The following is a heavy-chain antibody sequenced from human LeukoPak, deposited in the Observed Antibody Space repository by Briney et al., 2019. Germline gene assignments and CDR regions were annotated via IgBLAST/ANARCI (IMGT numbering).Heavy chain of an antibody. Sequence: SETLSLTCTVSGGSISSSSYYWGWIRQPPGKGLEWIGSIYYSGSTYYNPSLKSRVTISVDTSKNQFSLKLSSVTAADTAVYYCARVSPSTIFGVVIDFDYYYYMDVWGKGTTVTVSS. J-gene: IGHJ6*03. CDR2: IYYSGST. V-gene: IGHV4-39*07. CDR3: ARVSPSTIFGVVIDFDYYYYMDV. D-gene: IGHD3-3*01. CDR1: GGSISSSSYY.